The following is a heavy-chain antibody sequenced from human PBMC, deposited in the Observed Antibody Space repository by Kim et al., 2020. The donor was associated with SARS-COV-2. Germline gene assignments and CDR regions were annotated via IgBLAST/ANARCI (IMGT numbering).Heavy chain of an antibody. V-gene: IGHV3-9*01. CDR3: AKGSLPNDALDI. J-gene: IGHJ3*02. Sequence: GYADSVKGRFTISRDNAKNSLYLQMNSLRAEDTALYYCAKGSLPNDALDIWGQGTMVTVSS.